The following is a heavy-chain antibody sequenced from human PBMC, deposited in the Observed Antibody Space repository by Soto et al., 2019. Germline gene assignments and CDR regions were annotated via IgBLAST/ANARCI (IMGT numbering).Heavy chain of an antibody. CDR1: GGAFNNYA. Sequence: QVQLVQSGAEVKRPWSSVKVSCKASGGAFNNYAIYWVRQAPGQGLEWLGTIVPVFPSVYYAPRFQGRLTITADGSTDTVYMMLTSLKSEDTAVYYCAREMPSTAAAYFYDGLNFWGQGTSVTVSS. V-gene: IGHV1-69*18. CDR3: AREMPSTAAAYFYDGLNF. J-gene: IGHJ6*02. CDR2: IVPVFPSV. D-gene: IGHD6-13*01.